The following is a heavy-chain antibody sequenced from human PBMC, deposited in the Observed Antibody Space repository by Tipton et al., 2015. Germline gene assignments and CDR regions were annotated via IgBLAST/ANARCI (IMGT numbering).Heavy chain of an antibody. Sequence: LTCTVSGGSISSGSYYWSWIRQPAGKGLEWIGRIYTSGSTNYNPSLKSRVTISVDTSKNQFSLKLSSVTAADTAVYYCARESLLNYDFGYWGQGTLVTVSS. CDR2: IYTSGST. V-gene: IGHV4-61*02. J-gene: IGHJ4*02. CDR1: GGSISSGSYY. CDR3: ARESLLNYDFGY. D-gene: IGHD3-3*01.